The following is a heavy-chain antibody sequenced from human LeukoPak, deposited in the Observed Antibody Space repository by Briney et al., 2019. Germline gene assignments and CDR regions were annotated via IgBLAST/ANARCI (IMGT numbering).Heavy chain of an antibody. CDR2: IKSKTDGETT. J-gene: IGHJ4*02. CDR1: GFSFSNSW. D-gene: IGHD1-26*01. V-gene: IGHV3-15*01. CDR3: TTGLRWESDAKNY. Sequence: GGSLRLSCAASGFSFSNSWMTWFRQAPGKGLEWVGRIKSKTDGETTDFAAPVKGRFTISREDSENTLYLQMTRLKTDDTAVYYCTTGLRWESDAKNYWGQGTLVTASS.